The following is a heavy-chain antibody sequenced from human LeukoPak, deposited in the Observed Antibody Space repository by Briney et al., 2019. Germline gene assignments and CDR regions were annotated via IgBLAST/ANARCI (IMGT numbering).Heavy chain of an antibody. CDR2: INSDGSST. J-gene: IGHJ4*02. CDR3: TRVFVGDEYSSSGY. D-gene: IGHD6-13*01. CDR1: GFTFDDYA. V-gene: IGHV3-74*03. Sequence: GGSLRLSCAASGFTFDDYAMHWVRHAPGKGLEWVSRINSDGSSTTYADSVRGRFTVSRDNAKNTLYLQMNSLKVEDTAMYYCTRVFVGDEYSSSGYWGQGTLVTVSS.